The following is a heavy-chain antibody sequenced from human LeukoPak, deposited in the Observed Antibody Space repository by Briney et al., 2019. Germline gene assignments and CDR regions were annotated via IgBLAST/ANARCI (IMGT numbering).Heavy chain of an antibody. V-gene: IGHV4-59*01. CDR3: ARQAALNYYYYMDV. CDR2: IYCGGST. J-gene: IGHJ6*03. CDR1: GGSITTYY. D-gene: IGHD6-25*01. Sequence: SETLSLTCTVSGGSITTYYYNWIRQPPGKGLEWIGYIYCGGSTNYNPSLKSRVTMSVDTSKKQISLKLNSVTAADTAVYYCARQAALNYYYYMDVWGLGTTVTVSS.